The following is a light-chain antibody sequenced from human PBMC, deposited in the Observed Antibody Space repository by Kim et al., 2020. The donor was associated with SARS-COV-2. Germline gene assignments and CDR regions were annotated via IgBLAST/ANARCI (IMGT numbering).Light chain of an antibody. CDR2: AAS. CDR1: QSISTY. Sequence: DIQMTQSPSSLSASVGDRVTIACRASQSISTYLSWYQQKPGKAPNLLIYAASSLQSGVPSRFSGSGSGTDFTLTISSLQPEDFATYYCQQRHTAPLLTFGGGTKVDIK. V-gene: IGKV1-39*01. J-gene: IGKJ4*01. CDR3: QQRHTAPLLT.